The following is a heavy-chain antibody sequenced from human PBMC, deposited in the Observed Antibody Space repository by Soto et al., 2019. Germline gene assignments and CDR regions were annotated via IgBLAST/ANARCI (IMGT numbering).Heavy chain of an antibody. CDR2: ISSSSSST. V-gene: IGHV3-11*06. CDR1: GFTFRDFY. J-gene: IGHJ6*02. D-gene: IGHD3-3*01. Sequence: GGSLRLSCAASGFTFRDFYMSWIRQVPGKGLEWLSKISSSSSSTDYADSVKGRFTISRDNAKNSLYLQMSSLRAEDTAVYYCARDRGGGSIFGGHYGMDVWGQGTTVTV. CDR3: ARDRGGGSIFGGHYGMDV.